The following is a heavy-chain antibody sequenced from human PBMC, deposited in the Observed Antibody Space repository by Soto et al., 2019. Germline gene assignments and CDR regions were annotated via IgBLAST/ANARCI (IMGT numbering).Heavy chain of an antibody. CDR2: INHSGST. Sequence: LSLTCAVYGGSFSGYYWSWIRQPPGKGLEWIGEINHSGSTNYNPSLKSRVTISVDTSKNQFSLKLSSVTAADTAVYYCARGILTGYSFWGQGTLVTVSS. D-gene: IGHD3-9*01. V-gene: IGHV4-34*01. J-gene: IGHJ4*02. CDR1: GGSFSGYY. CDR3: ARGILTGYSF.